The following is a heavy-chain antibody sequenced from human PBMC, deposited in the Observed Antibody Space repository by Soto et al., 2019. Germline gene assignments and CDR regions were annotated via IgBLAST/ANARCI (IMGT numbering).Heavy chain of an antibody. CDR3: ASEPPLARTYAFDI. CDR2: IIPIFGTA. D-gene: IGHD3-3*02. CDR1: GGTFSSYA. V-gene: IGHV1-69*13. J-gene: IGHJ3*02. Sequence: AASVKVSCKASGGTFSSYAISWVRQAPGQGLEWMGGIIPIFGTANYAQKFQGRVTITADESTSTAYMELSSQRSEDTAVYYCASEPPLARTYAFDIWGQGTMVTVSS.